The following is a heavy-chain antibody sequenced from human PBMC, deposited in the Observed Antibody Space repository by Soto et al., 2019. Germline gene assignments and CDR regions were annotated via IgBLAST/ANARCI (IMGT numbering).Heavy chain of an antibody. CDR1: GFTFRHYC. CDR3: TRERGAFTKILGDVDY. CDR2: IRRRDYGGTT. Sequence: DVQLVESGGALVQPGQSLRLSCAASGFTFRHYCMAWFRQAPGKGLEWLSFIRRRDYGGTTEYAASVRGRFTISRDDSYSTLFLQINDLRIEDTATYYCTRERGAFTKILGDVDYWGQGTLVTVSP. V-gene: IGHV3-49*02. J-gene: IGHJ4*02. D-gene: IGHD3-3*01.